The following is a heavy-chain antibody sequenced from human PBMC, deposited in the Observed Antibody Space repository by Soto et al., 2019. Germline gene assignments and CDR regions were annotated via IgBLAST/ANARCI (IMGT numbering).Heavy chain of an antibody. Sequence: EVQLVESGGGLVQPGGSLRLSCAASGFTVSSNYMSWVRQAPGKGLEWVSVIYSGGSTYYADSVKGRFTISRHNSKNTLYLQMNSLRAEDTAVYYCARANGDYGYYYAMDVWGQGTTVTVSS. CDR2: IYSGGST. CDR3: ARANGDYGYYYAMDV. J-gene: IGHJ6*02. CDR1: GFTVSSNY. D-gene: IGHD4-17*01. V-gene: IGHV3-53*04.